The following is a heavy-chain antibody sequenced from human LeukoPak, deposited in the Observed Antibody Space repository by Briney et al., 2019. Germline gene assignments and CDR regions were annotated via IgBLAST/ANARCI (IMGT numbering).Heavy chain of an antibody. CDR1: GGSISSSSYY. CDR2: IYSSGST. V-gene: IGHV4-39*07. J-gene: IGHJ3*02. Sequence: PSETLSLTCTVSGGSISSSSYYWGWIRQPPGKGLEWIGSIYSSGSTYYNPSLKSRAIIIIDTPKNHFSLTLSSVTAADTAVYYCARSDGYGLVGIWGQGTMVTVSS. CDR3: ARSDGYGLVGI. D-gene: IGHD3-10*01.